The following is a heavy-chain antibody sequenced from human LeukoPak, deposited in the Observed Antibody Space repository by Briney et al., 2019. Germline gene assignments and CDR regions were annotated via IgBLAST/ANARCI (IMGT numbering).Heavy chain of an antibody. Sequence: GRSLRLSCAASGFTFSSYEMNWVRQAPGKGLEWVSYISSSGSTIYYADSVKGRFTISRDNAKNSLSLQMNSLRAEDTALYYCARQPLNRNPSCFDYWGQGALVTVSS. J-gene: IGHJ4*02. V-gene: IGHV3-48*03. CDR1: GFTFSSYE. CDR3: ARQPLNRNPSCFDY. CDR2: ISSSGSTI.